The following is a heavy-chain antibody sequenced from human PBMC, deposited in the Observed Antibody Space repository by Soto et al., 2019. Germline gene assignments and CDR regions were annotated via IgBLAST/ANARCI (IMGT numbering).Heavy chain of an antibody. CDR2: IWYDGSNK. Sequence: QVKLVESGGGVVQPGRSLRLSCAASGFTFSSYGMHWVRQAPGKGLEWVALIWYDGSNKYYADSVTGRFTISRDNSKNTLYLQMNSLRAEETAVYYCATRYYYGSGSYHLDNWGQGSMVTVSS. J-gene: IGHJ4*02. D-gene: IGHD3-10*01. V-gene: IGHV3-33*03. CDR3: ATRYYYGSGSYHLDN. CDR1: GFTFSSYG.